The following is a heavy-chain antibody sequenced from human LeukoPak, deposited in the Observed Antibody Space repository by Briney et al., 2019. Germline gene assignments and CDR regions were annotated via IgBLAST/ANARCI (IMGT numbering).Heavy chain of an antibody. V-gene: IGHV1-69*01. CDR3: ARVFYCSSTSCPPPADYYYGMDV. CDR2: VIPIFGTP. J-gene: IGHJ6*02. Sequence: SVKVSCKASGGTFISYASSWVRQAPGQGLEWMGGVIPIFGTPNYAQKFQGRVTITADESTSTAYMELSSLRSEDTAVYYCARVFYCSSTSCPPPADYYYGMDVWGQGTTVTVSS. D-gene: IGHD2-2*01. CDR1: GGTFISYA.